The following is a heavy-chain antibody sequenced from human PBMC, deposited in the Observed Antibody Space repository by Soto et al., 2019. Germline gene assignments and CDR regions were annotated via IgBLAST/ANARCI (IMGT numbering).Heavy chain of an antibody. J-gene: IGHJ4*02. Sequence: SGPTLLNPPETLTLTCTVSGISLSNDRTGVSWIRQPPGKALEWLAHIFSNDEKSHSTSLKSRLTISKDTSKSQVVLTMANVDPVDTATYYCARILRNNHHPPDYWGQGTLVTVSS. CDR3: ARILRNNHHPPDY. CDR2: IFSNDEK. CDR1: GISLSNDRTG. V-gene: IGHV2-26*01.